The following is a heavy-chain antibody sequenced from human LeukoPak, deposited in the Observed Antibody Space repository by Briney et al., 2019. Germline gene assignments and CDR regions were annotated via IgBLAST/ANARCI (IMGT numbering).Heavy chain of an antibody. V-gene: IGHV4-39*01. Sequence: SETLSLTCTVSGGSISSSSYYWGWIRQPPGKGLEWIGSIYYSGSTYYNPSLKSRVTISVDTSKNQFSLKLSSVTAADTAVYHCARSVVITISYFQHWGQGTLVTVSS. CDR1: GGSISSSSYY. D-gene: IGHD3-22*01. CDR2: IYYSGST. CDR3: ARSVVITISYFQH. J-gene: IGHJ1*01.